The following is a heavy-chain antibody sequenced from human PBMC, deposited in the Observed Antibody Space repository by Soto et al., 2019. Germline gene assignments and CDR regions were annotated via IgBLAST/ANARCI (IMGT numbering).Heavy chain of an antibody. CDR1: GFTFSSYG. J-gene: IGHJ3*02. V-gene: IGHV3-33*01. CDR3: ARELGETTHAFDI. Sequence: QVQLVESGGGVVQPGRSLRLSCAASGFTFSSYGMHWVRQAPGKGLEWVAVIWYDGSNKYYADSVKGRFTISRDNSKNTLYLQMNSLRAEDTAVYYCARELGETTHAFDIWGQGTMVTVSS. CDR2: IWYDGSNK.